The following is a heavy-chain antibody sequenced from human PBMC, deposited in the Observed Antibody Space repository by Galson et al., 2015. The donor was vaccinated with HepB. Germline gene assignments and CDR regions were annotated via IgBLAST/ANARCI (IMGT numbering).Heavy chain of an antibody. D-gene: IGHD3-3*01. CDR3: ARAVYYDFWNGFGP. Sequence: SETLSLTCGVYGGSFSTYYWSWIRQPPGKGLEWIGETNHNGSTNYNPSLKSRVSISIDTSKNRFSLKLSSVTAADTAVYYCARAVYYDFWNGFGPWGQGTLVTVSS. J-gene: IGHJ5*02. CDR1: GGSFSTYY. V-gene: IGHV4-34*01. CDR2: TNHNGST.